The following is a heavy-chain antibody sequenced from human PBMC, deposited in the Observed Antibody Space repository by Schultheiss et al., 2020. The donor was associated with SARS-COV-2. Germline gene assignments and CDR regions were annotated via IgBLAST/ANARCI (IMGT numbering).Heavy chain of an antibody. D-gene: IGHD2-21*02. Sequence: GSLRLSCTVSGGSISSYYWSWIRQPPGKGLEWIGYFYNSGNTNYNPSLKSRVTISVDTSKNQFSLKLSSVTAADTAVYYCARYCVGGDCYVDYWGQGTLVTVSS. CDR3: ARYCVGGDCYVDY. CDR2: FYNSGNT. CDR1: GGSISSYY. V-gene: IGHV4-59*08. J-gene: IGHJ4*02.